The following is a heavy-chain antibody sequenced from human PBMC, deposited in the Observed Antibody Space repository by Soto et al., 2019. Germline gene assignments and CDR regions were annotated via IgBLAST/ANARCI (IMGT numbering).Heavy chain of an antibody. D-gene: IGHD2-21*01. J-gene: IGHJ6*03. CDR3: ASSNCGGDCYVGYYYYMDV. V-gene: IGHV1-46*03. CDR1: GYTFTSYY. Sequence: ASVKVSCKASGYTFTSYYMHWVRQAPGQGLEWMGIINPSGGSTSYAQKFQGRVTMTRDTSTSTVYMELSSLRSEDTAVYYCASSNCGGDCYVGYYYYMDVWGKGTTVTVSS. CDR2: INPSGGST.